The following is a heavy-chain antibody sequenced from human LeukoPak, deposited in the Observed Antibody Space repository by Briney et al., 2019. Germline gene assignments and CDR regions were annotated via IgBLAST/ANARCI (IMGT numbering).Heavy chain of an antibody. D-gene: IGHD2-21*01. CDR2: ISWNSGSI. V-gene: IGHV3-9*01. CDR3: VKDITPGGGEL. Sequence: GGSLRLSCAASGFTFDDYAMHWVRQAPGKGLEWVSGISWNSGSIGYADSVKGRFTISRDNAKNSLYLQMDSLRAEDTALYYCVKDITPGGGELWGQGTLVTVSS. CDR1: GFTFDDYA. J-gene: IGHJ4*02.